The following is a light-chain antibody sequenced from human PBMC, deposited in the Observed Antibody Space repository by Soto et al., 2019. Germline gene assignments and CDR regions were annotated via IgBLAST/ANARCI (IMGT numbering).Light chain of an antibody. V-gene: IGLV2-8*01. Sequence: QSVLTQPPSASGSPGQSVTISCTGTSSDVGGYNYVSWYQQHPGKAPKVLISDVNKRPSGVPDRFSGSKSGNTASLTVSGLQAEDEADYYCSSYAGSNNVVFGGGTKLTV. J-gene: IGLJ2*01. CDR3: SSYAGSNNVV. CDR1: SSDVGGYNY. CDR2: DVN.